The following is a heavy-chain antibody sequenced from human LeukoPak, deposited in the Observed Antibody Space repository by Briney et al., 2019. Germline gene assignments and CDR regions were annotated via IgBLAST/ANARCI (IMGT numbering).Heavy chain of an antibody. D-gene: IGHD2-2*01. CDR3: ARELGYCSSTSCYPDY. CDR1: GGSISSGNYY. V-gene: IGHV4-30-4*08. J-gene: IGHJ4*02. Sequence: PSQTLSLTCTVSGGSISSGNYYWSWIRQPPGKGLEWIGYIYYSGSTYYNPSLKSRVTISVYTSKNQFSLKLSSVTAADTAVYYCARELGYCSSTSCYPDYWGQGTLVTVSS. CDR2: IYYSGST.